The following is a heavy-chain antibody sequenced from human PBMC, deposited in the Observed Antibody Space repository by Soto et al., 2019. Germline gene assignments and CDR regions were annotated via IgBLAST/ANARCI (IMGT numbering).Heavy chain of an antibody. D-gene: IGHD6-13*01. CDR3: ATGLGTAAARTLDY. Sequence: SRTLSVTWSVAGGSGTASDGSWIRRPPGKGPEWIGYIYYSVSTYYNPSLKSRVTISVDTSKNQFSLKLSSVTAADTAVYYCATGLGTAAARTLDYSGQPPLVTLPS. CDR2: IYYSVST. V-gene: IGHV4-59*06. CDR1: GGSGTASD. J-gene: IGHJ4*02.